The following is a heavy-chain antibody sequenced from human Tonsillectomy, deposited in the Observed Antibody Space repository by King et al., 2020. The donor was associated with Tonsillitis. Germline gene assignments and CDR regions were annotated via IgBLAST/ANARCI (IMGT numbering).Heavy chain of an antibody. CDR2: IGTYNGDT. D-gene: IGHD5-24*01. CDR1: GYRFTSHG. V-gene: IGHV1-18*04. CDR3: ARMEMTTISDYCFDY. Sequence: VQLVESGAEVKKPGASVKVSCKTSGYRFTSHGVSWVRQAPGQGLEWMGWIGTYNGDTNYAQKFQGRVTMTTDTSASTAYTELRSLRSDDTAVYYCARMEMTTISDYCFDYWGQGTLVTVSS. J-gene: IGHJ4*02.